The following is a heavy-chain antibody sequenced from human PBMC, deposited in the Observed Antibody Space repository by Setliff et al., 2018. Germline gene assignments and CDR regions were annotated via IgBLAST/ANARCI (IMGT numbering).Heavy chain of an antibody. J-gene: IGHJ6*02. V-gene: IGHV3-30*02. CDR1: GFTFSRFG. Sequence: GESLKISCAASGFTFSRFGMYWVRQAPGKGLEWVAFVRYDGYNKYYADFVKGRFTISRDNAKNTLYLQMNSLRAEDTAVYYCARDLGAIFRYGLDVWGQGTTVTVSS. D-gene: IGHD3-16*01. CDR3: ARDLGAIFRYGLDV. CDR2: VRYDGYNK.